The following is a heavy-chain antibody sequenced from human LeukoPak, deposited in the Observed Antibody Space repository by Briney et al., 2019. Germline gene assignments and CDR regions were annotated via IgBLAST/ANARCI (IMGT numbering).Heavy chain of an antibody. CDR3: ATRDSYSNYVHSYYYYYGMDV. CDR1: GGTFSSYA. D-gene: IGHD4-11*01. Sequence: SVKVSCKASGGTFSSYAIGWVRQAPGQGLEWMGGIIPIFGTANYAQKFQGRVTITADESTSTAYMELSSLRSEDTAVYYCATRDSYSNYVHSYYYYYGMDVWGQGTTVTVSS. J-gene: IGHJ6*02. CDR2: IIPIFGTA. V-gene: IGHV1-69*13.